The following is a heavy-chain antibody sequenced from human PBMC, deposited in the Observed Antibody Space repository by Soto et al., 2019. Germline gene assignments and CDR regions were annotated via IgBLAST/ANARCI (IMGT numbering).Heavy chain of an antibody. CDR1: GFTFSSYS. Sequence: EVQLVESGGGLVQPGGSLRLSCAASGFTFSSYSMNWVRQAPGKGLEWVSYISSSSSTIYYADSVKGRFTISRDNAKISLYLQMNSLRAEDTAVYYCAGEADYLNWFDPWGQGTLVTVSS. CDR2: ISSSSSTI. D-gene: IGHD4-17*01. CDR3: AGEADYLNWFDP. V-gene: IGHV3-48*01. J-gene: IGHJ5*02.